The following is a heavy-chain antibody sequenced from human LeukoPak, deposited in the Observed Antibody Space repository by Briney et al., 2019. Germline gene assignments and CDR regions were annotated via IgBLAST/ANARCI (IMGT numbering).Heavy chain of an antibody. CDR3: ASHSGSYFSALDI. CDR2: VTSYNGNT. D-gene: IGHD1-26*01. Sequence: ASVKVSCKASGYTSTSFGISWVRQAPGRGLEWMGWVTSYNGNTNYAQKFQGRVTMTTDTSTSTAYMELRSLRSDDTAMYYCASHSGSYFSALDIWGQGTMVTVSS. V-gene: IGHV1-18*01. CDR1: GYTSTSFG. J-gene: IGHJ3*02.